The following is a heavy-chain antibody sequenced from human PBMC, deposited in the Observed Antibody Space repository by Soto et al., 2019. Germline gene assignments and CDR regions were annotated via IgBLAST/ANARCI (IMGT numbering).Heavy chain of an antibody. J-gene: IGHJ5*01. Sequence: SVILSLTCPVDDGSSSSYYWSWIRQPPGKGLEWIGYIYYSGNTNYSPSLKSRVAISLDTPHNQFSLKLSSVTAADTAVYCCARIPVDTYMTYWFDPWGQGNRVTVS. CDR2: IYYSGNT. CDR1: DGSSSSYY. CDR3: ARIPVDTYMTYWFDP. V-gene: IGHV4-59*01. D-gene: IGHD5-18*01.